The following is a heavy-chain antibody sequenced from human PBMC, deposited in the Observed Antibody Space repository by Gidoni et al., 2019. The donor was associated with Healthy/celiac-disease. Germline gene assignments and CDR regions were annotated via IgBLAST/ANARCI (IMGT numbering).Heavy chain of an antibody. J-gene: IGHJ5*02. Sequence: QLQLQESGPGLVKPSETLSLTCPVSGGSISSSSYYWGWIRQPPGKGLEWIGSIYYSGSTYYNPSLKSRVTISVDTSKNQFSLKLSSVTAADTAVDYCARGGYCSSTSCYESSDWFDPWGQGTLVTVSS. CDR2: IYYSGST. V-gene: IGHV4-39*01. CDR3: ARGGYCSSTSCYESSDWFDP. CDR1: GGSISSSSYY. D-gene: IGHD2-2*01.